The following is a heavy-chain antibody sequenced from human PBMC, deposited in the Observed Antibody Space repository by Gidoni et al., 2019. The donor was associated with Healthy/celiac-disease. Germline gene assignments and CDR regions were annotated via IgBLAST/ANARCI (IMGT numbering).Heavy chain of an antibody. J-gene: IGHJ4*02. CDR2: IWYDGSNK. D-gene: IGHD6-19*01. CDR1: GFTFSSYG. CDR3: ARDEHNKSSGYDY. Sequence: QVQLVESGGGVVQPGRSLRLSCAASGFTFSSYGMHWVRQAPGKGLEWVAVIWYDGSNKYYADSVKGRLTISRDNSKNTLYLQMNSLRAEDTAVYYCARDEHNKSSGYDYWGQGTLVTVSS. V-gene: IGHV3-33*01.